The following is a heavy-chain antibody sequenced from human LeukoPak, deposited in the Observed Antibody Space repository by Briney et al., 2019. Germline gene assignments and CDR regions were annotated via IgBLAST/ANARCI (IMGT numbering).Heavy chain of an antibody. J-gene: IGHJ6*02. D-gene: IGHD2-2*01. Sequence: SETLSLTCAVYGGSFSGYYWGWIRQPPGKGLEWIGEINHSGSTNYNPSLKSRVTISVDTSKNQFSLKLSSVTAADTAVYYCARGLPLLSYYYYGMDVWGQGTTVTVSS. V-gene: IGHV4-34*01. CDR2: INHSGST. CDR1: GGSFSGYY. CDR3: ARGLPLLSYYYYGMDV.